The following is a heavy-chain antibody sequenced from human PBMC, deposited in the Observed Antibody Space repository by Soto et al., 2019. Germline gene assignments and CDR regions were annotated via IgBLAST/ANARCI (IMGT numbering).Heavy chain of an antibody. CDR3: ARRAVPASEYYYYYYMDV. CDR2: ISAYNGNT. J-gene: IGHJ6*03. Sequence: QVQLVQSGAEVKKPGASVKVSCKASGYTFTSYGISWVRQAPGQGLEWMGWISAYNGNTNYAQKLQGRVTMTTDTSQSTAYMEVRSLRSDDPAVYYCARRAVPASEYYYYYYMDVWGKGTTVTVSS. D-gene: IGHD2-2*01. CDR1: GYTFTSYG. V-gene: IGHV1-18*01.